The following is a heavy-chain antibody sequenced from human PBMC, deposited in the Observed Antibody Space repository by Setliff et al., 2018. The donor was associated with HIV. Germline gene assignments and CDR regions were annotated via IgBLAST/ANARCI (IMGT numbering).Heavy chain of an antibody. CDR2: IYTSGIT. CDR1: GGSIIGRY. Sequence: SETLSLTCTVSGGSIIGRYWNWIRQPAGKGLEWIGRIYTSGITNYNPSLKSRAIISLDTSKNQFSLRLSSVTAADTATYICTRVRLGVAAAGIVDWGQKTLVTVSS. CDR3: TRVRLGVAAAGIVD. D-gene: IGHD6-13*01. J-gene: IGHJ4*02. V-gene: IGHV4-4*07.